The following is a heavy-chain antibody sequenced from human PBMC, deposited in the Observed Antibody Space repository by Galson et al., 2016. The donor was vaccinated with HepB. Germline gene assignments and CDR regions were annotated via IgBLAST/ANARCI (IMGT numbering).Heavy chain of an antibody. J-gene: IGHJ5*02. CDR3: ARQWVAARGWSDP. V-gene: IGHV1-69*06. CDR2: NIPLFATP. D-gene: IGHD6-19*01. CDR1: GGTFNTFA. Sequence: SVKVSCKASGGTFNTFAISWVRQAPGQGLEWMGGNIPLFATPNYAQKFQGRVTITADKSTSTVYMELSSLRSEDTAVYYCARQWVAARGWSDPWGQGTLVTVSS.